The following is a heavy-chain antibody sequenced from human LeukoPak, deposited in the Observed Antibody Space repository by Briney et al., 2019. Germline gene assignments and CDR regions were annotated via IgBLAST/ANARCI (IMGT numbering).Heavy chain of an antibody. CDR3: ARACGVLINGTCCFDY. J-gene: IGHJ4*02. CDR2: ISSSSSYI. Sequence: GGSLRLSCAASGFTFSSYSMNWVRQAPGKGLEWVSSISSSSSYIYYADSVKGRFTISRDNAKNSLYLQMNSLRAEDTAVYYCARACGVLINGTCCFDYWGQGTLVTVSS. D-gene: IGHD2-8*01. V-gene: IGHV3-21*01. CDR1: GFTFSSYS.